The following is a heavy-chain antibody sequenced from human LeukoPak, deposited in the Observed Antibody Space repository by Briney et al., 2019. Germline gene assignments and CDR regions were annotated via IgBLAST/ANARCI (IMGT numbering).Heavy chain of an antibody. D-gene: IGHD6-6*01. CDR3: ARESSSSSSSYFDY. V-gene: IGHV3-21*01. Sequence: GRSLRLSCAASGFTFSSYSMNWVRQAPGKGLEWVSSISSSSSYIYYADSVKGRFTISRDNAKNSLYLQMNSLRAEDTAVYYCARESSSSSSSYFDYWGQGTLVTVSS. CDR2: ISSSSSYI. CDR1: GFTFSSYS. J-gene: IGHJ4*02.